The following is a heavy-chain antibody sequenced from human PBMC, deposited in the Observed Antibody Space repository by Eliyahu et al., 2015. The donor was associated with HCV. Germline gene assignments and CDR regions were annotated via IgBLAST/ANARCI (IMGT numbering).Heavy chain of an antibody. CDR3: AHQYDYVWGSYRSPWENYFDY. D-gene: IGHD3-16*02. V-gene: IGHV2-5*01. Sequence: QITLKESGPTLVKPTQTLTLTYTFSGFSLSTSGVGVGWIRQPPGKALEWLALIYWNDDKRYSPSLKSRLTITKDTSKNQVVLTMTNMDPVDTATYYCAHQYDYVWGSYRSPWENYFDYWGQGTLVTVSS. J-gene: IGHJ4*02. CDR2: IYWNDDK. CDR1: GFSLSTSGVG.